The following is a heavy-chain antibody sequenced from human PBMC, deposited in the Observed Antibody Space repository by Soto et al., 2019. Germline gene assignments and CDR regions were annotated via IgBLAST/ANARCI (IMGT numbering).Heavy chain of an antibody. CDR2: IYFSGST. D-gene: IGHD3-10*01. J-gene: IGHJ4*02. CDR1: GGSISSSY. Sequence: SETLSLTCTVSGGSISSSYWSWIRQPPGKGLEWIGYIYFSGSTNYNPSLKSRVTISVDTSKNQFSLKVSSVTAADTAVYYCATGRTGAYYFDYWGQGTLVTVSS. V-gene: IGHV4-59*01. CDR3: ATGRTGAYYFDY.